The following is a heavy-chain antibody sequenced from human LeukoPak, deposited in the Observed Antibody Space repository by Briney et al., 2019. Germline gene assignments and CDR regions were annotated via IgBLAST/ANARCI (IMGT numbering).Heavy chain of an antibody. D-gene: IGHD1-1*01. CDR3: ARDNSRNDLEY. J-gene: IGHJ4*02. CDR1: GFTFNSYW. Sequence: GGSLRLSCAASGFTFNSYWMNWVRQAPGKGLQWVANINQDGSQEYYVDSVKGRFTISRDNAKNSLHLQINSVRAEDTAVYYCARDNSRNDLEYWGQGTLVTVSS. CDR2: INQDGSQE. V-gene: IGHV3-7*04.